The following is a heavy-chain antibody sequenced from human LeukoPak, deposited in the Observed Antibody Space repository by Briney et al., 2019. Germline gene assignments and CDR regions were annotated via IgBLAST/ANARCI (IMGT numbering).Heavy chain of an antibody. V-gene: IGHV1-46*01. J-gene: IGHJ6*02. CDR3: AGGTVTTYLFYYYYYGMDV. CDR1: GYTFTSYY. CDR2: INPSGGST. Sequence: ASVKVSCTASGYTFTSYYMHWVRQAPGQGLEWMGIINPSGGSTSYAQKFQGRVTMTRDTSTSTIYMELSSLRSEDTAVYYCAGGTVTTYLFYYYYYGMDVWGQGTTVTVSS. D-gene: IGHD4-17*01.